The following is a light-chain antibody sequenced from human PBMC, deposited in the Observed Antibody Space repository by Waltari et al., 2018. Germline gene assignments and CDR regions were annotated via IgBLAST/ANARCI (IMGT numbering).Light chain of an antibody. J-gene: IGLJ3*02. CDR2: GKD. CDR3: SSRNGRANQVV. V-gene: IGLV3-19*01. Sequence: SSELTQDPAVSVALGQTVRITCQGESLRTSYASWYQLKPGQAPVLVIYGKDKRHSGIPDRISGYSAGATSSLTITGAQAEDEADYYCSSRNGRANQVVFAGGTKVTVL. CDR1: SLRTSY.